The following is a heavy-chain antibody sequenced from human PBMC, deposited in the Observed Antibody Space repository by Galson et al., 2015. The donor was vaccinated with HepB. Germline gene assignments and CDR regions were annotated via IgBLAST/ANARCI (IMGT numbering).Heavy chain of an antibody. CDR3: ARVPYDLPQYHYFDY. CDR1: GYTFTKFC. J-gene: IGHJ4*02. CDR2: ISAYNGNT. V-gene: IGHV1-18*01. Sequence: SVKVSCKASGYTFTKFCITWVRQAPGQGLEWMGWISAYNGNTNYAQKFQGRVTMTTDTSTSTAYVELTSLRSGDTAVYYCARVPYDLPQYHYFDYWGQGTLVTVSS. D-gene: IGHD5-12*01.